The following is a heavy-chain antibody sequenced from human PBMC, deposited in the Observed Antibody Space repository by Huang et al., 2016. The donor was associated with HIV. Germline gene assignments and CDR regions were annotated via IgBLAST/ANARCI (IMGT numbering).Heavy chain of an antibody. D-gene: IGHD2-15*01. CDR3: ARVEMSTIDNWFDP. CDR1: GYTFKRYG. J-gene: IGHJ5*02. V-gene: IGHV1-18*01. CDR2: FSPFNCNS. Sequence: QVQLVQSRAKVKKPGASVNVSCKASGYTFKRYGITWVRQATGQGLEWMGLFSPFNCNSNSTQKLQGRLIMTTDTSTNTAYMELRRLTSDDTAMYFCARVEMSTIDNWFDPWGQGTLVIVSS.